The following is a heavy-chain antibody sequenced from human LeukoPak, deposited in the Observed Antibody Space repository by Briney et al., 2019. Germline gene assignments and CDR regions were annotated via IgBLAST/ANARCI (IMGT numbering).Heavy chain of an antibody. CDR3: ARHILLWFGDFMTPY. CDR1: GFTFSSYA. Sequence: PGGSLRLSCAASGFTFSSYAMHWVRQAPGKGLEWVAVISYDGSNKYYADSVKGRFTISRDNSKNTLYLQMNSLRAEDTAVYYCARHILLWFGDFMTPYWGQGTLVTVSS. CDR2: ISYDGSNK. D-gene: IGHD3-10*01. V-gene: IGHV3-30-3*01. J-gene: IGHJ4*02.